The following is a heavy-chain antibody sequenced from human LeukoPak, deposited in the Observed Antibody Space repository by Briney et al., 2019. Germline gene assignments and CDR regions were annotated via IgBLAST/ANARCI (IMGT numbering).Heavy chain of an antibody. CDR2: ISSSSSYI. CDR3: ARDMRDTAMPYFGY. CDR1: GFTFSSYS. D-gene: IGHD5-18*01. V-gene: IGHV3-21*01. Sequence: GRSLRLSCAASGFTFSSYSMNWVCQPPGKGLEWVSSISSSSSYIYYADSVKGRFTISRDNAKNSLYLQMNSLRAEDTAVYYCARDMRDTAMPYFGYWGQGTLVTVSS. J-gene: IGHJ4*02.